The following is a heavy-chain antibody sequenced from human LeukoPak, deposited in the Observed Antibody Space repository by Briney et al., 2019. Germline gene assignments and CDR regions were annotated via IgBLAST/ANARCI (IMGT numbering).Heavy chain of an antibody. D-gene: IGHD1-14*01. V-gene: IGHV3-74*01. J-gene: IGHJ4*01. CDR1: GFTFSNYW. CDR2: INNDGSDT. CDR3: VRGNRGPDC. Sequence: PGGSLTLSCAASGFTFSNYWMHWVRQAPGKGLVWVSRINNDGSDTVDADSVKGRFTISRDNAENTLSLQMNSLRVEDTAVYYCVRGNRGPDCWGQAALVTVSS.